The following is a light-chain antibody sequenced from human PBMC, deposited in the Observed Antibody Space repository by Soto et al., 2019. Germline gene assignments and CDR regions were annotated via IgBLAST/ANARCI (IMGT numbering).Light chain of an antibody. V-gene: IGKV1-5*01. Sequence: DIHLTPSPTTLSVYVGDRVTITCRGSQSISRWFGGYQQKPGKAPNLLIYDASTLESGVTSSFSGGGSWTEFTLTISSLQADDFATYYCHQYNTYSLWTFGQGTKVDIK. CDR3: HQYNTYSLWT. CDR1: QSISRW. J-gene: IGKJ1*01. CDR2: DAS.